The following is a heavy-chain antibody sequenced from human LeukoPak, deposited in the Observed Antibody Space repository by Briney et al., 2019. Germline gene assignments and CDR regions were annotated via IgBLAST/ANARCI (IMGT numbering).Heavy chain of an antibody. V-gene: IGHV3-48*01. CDR3: ARDLIVGSTITYYFDY. Sequence: GGSLRLSCAASDFNFITYAMNWVRQAPGKGLEWVSYISDSSDAIYYADSVKGRFTISRDNAKNSLYLQMNSLRAEDTAMYYCARDLIVGSTITYYFDYWGQGTLVTVSS. J-gene: IGHJ4*02. CDR2: ISDSSDAI. D-gene: IGHD1-26*01. CDR1: DFNFITYA.